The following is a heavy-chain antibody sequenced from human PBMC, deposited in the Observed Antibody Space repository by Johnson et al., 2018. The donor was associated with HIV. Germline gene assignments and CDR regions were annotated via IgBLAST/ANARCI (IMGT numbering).Heavy chain of an antibody. J-gene: IGHJ3*02. CDR3: AKDTTFSSSHAFDI. V-gene: IGHV3-9*01. CDR1: AFTFSSYA. D-gene: IGHD6-6*01. Sequence: VQLVESGGGMVQPGGSLRLSCAASAFTFSSYAMHWVRQAPGKGLEWVSGISWNSGSIGYADSVKGRFTISRDNAKNSLYLQMNSLRAEDTALYYCAKDTTFSSSHAFDIWGQGTMVTVSS. CDR2: ISWNSGSI.